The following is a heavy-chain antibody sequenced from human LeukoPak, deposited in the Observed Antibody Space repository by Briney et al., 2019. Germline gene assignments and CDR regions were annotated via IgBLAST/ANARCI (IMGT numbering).Heavy chain of an antibody. CDR3: ASSTASRAFDM. V-gene: IGHV3-48*01. J-gene: IGHJ3*02. D-gene: IGHD3-3*02. CDR1: GFTFSSYS. CDR2: ISSGSSTI. Sequence: GGSLRLSCAASGFTFSSYSMNWVHQAPGKGLEWFSYISSGSSTIYYADSVKGRFTISRDNAKNSLYVQMNSLRAEDTAVYYCASSTASRAFDMWGQGTMVTVSS.